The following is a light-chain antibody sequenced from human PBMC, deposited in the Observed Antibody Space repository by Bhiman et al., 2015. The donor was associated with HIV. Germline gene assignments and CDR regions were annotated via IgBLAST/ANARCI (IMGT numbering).Light chain of an antibody. V-gene: IGLV2-14*03. CDR2: DVS. Sequence: QSALTQPASVSGSPGQSITISCTGTISDIGGYDYVSWYQQHPGKAPKLMIYDVSDRPSGVSNRFSGSKSGNTASLTISGLQAEDEAHYYCSSYTSTSRVVFGGGTKLTVL. CDR3: SSYTSTSRVV. J-gene: IGLJ2*01. CDR1: ISDIGGYDY.